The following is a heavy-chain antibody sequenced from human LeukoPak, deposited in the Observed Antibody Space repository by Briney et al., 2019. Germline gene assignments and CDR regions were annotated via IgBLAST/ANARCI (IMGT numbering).Heavy chain of an antibody. CDR1: VFTFSSYA. D-gene: IGHD3-22*01. CDR2: ISGSACST. CDR3: AKGEDSSGYSPPLFQH. J-gene: IGHJ1*01. V-gene: IGHV3-23*01. Sequence: GGSLRLSCAASVFTFSSYAMSWVRQAPGKGLEWVSTISGSACSTYYAHCVKALSPISRHSSKNTLYLQVNRLRAEDTAVYYCAKGEDSSGYSPPLFQHWGQGTLVTVSS.